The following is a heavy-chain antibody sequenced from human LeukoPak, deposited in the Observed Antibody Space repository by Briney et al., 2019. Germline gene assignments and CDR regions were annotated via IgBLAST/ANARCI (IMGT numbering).Heavy chain of an antibody. Sequence: GGSLRLSCAASGFTFSSYWMYWVRQAPGKGLVWVSRINSDGSTTSYADSVKGRFTISRDNAKNTLYLQMNSLRVGDTAVYYCAKSFGYSRSWFDNWGQGTLVTVSS. V-gene: IGHV3-74*01. CDR1: GFTFSSYW. D-gene: IGHD6-13*01. CDR3: AKSFGYSRSWFDN. CDR2: INSDGSTT. J-gene: IGHJ4*02.